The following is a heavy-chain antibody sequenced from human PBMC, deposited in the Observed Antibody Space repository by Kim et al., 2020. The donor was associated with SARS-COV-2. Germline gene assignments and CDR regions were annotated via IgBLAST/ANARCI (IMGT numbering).Heavy chain of an antibody. J-gene: IGHJ5*02. D-gene: IGHD3-16*01. V-gene: IGHV4-4*02. CDR3: AGFSADMMSMMWGRGGWFDP. Sequence: SETLSLTCAVSGGSISSLSWWSWVRQAPGKGLEWIGEISHRGSPNYHPSLKSRMTISIDNSKNKFSLKLTSVTAADTAIYFCAGFSADMMSMMWGRGGWFDPWGQGTLVTVSS. CDR2: ISHRGSP. CDR1: GGSISSLSW.